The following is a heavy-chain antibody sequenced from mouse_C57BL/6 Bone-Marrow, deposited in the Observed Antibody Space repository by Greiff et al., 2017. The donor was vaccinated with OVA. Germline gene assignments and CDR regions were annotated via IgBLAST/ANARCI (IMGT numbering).Heavy chain of an antibody. CDR3: TTGYYADFDY. J-gene: IGHJ2*01. D-gene: IGHD2-3*01. V-gene: IGHV14-4*01. Sequence: EVKLMESGAELVRPGASVKLSCTASGFNIKDDYMHWVKQRPEQGLEWIGWIDPENGDTEYASKFQGKATITADTSSNTAYLQLSSLTSEDTAFYYCTTGYYADFDYWGQGTTLTVSS. CDR1: GFNIKDDY. CDR2: IDPENGDT.